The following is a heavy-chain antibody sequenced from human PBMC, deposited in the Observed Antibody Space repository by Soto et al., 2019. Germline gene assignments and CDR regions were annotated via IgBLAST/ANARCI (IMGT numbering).Heavy chain of an antibody. D-gene: IGHD2-2*01. CDR2: INHSGST. CDR3: ARLVVVPAAYYYYYYYMDV. V-gene: IGHV4-34*01. J-gene: IGHJ6*03. CDR1: GGSFSGYY. Sequence: SETLSLTCAVYGGSFSGYYWSWIRQPPGKGLEWIGEINHSGSTNYNPSLKSRVTISVDTSKNQFSLKLSSVTAADTAVYYCARLVVVPAAYYYYYYYMDVWGKGTTVTVSS.